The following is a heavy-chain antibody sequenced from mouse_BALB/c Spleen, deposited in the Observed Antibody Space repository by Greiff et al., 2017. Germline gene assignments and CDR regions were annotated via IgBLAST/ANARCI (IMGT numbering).Heavy chain of an antibody. V-gene: IGHV2-6-7*01. Sequence: QVQLQQSGPGLVAPSQSLSITCTVSGFSLTGYGVNWVRQPPGKGLEWLGMIWGDGSTDYNSALKSRLSISKDNSKSQVFLKMNSLQTDDTARYYCARAYYGNYEEGFFFDYWGQGTTLTVSS. CDR2: IWGDGST. CDR1: GFSLTGYG. D-gene: IGHD2-10*01. CDR3: ARAYYGNYEEGFFFDY. J-gene: IGHJ2*01.